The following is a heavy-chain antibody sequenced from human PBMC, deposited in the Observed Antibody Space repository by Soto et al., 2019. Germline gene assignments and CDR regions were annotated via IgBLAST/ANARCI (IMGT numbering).Heavy chain of an antibody. V-gene: IGHV5-10-1*01. CDR1: GYSFTSYW. CDR2: IDPSDSYT. J-gene: IGHJ6*02. Sequence: PGESLKISCKGSGYSFTSYWISWVRQMPGKGLEWMGRIDPSDSYTNYSPSFQGHVTISADKSISTAYLQWSSLKASDTAIYYCARHEAAKRFYGMDVWGQGTTVTVSS. D-gene: IGHD5-18*01. CDR3: ARHEAAKRFYGMDV.